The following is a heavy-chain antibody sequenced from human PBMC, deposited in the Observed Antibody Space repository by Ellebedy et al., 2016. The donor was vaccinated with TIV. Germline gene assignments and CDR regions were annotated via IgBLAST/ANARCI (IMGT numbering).Heavy chain of an antibody. J-gene: IGHJ4*02. CDR1: GFTFGSYV. CDR3: AKGDDGNGYYATYFDH. Sequence: GGSLRLXCAASGFTFGSYVMTWVRQAPGKGLEWVSSISGIGDDVYYAESVKDRFTLSRVNSKNTLYLQMNSLGAEDTAVYYCAKGDDGNGYYATYFDHWGQGTLVTVSS. V-gene: IGHV3-23*01. D-gene: IGHD3-22*01. CDR2: ISGIGDDV.